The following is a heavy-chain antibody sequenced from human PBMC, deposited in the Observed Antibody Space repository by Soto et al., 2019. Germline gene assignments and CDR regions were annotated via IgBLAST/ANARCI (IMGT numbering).Heavy chain of an antibody. CDR1: GGSISSGDYY. V-gene: IGHV4-30-4*01. J-gene: IGHJ4*02. Sequence: PSETLSLTCTVSGGSISSGDYYWSWIRQPPGKGLEWIGYIYYSGSTYYNPSLKSRVTISVDTSKNQFSLNLRSVTAADTAVYYCARRRVFLDSWGPGTLVTVSS. CDR3: ARRRVFLDS. CDR2: IYYSGST.